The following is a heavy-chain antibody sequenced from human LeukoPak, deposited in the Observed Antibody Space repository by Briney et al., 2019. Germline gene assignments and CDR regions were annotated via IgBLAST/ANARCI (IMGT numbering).Heavy chain of an antibody. CDR3: ARGPRDVRYCSSTSCFNWFDT. CDR1: GGSFSGYY. J-gene: IGHJ5*02. CDR2: INQSGST. V-gene: IGHV4-34*01. D-gene: IGHD2-2*01. Sequence: SETLSLTCAVYGGSFSGYYWSWIRQPPGKGLEWIGEINQSGSTNYNPSLKSRVTISVDTSKNQFSLKLSSVTAADTAVYYCARGPRDVRYCSSTSCFNWFDTWGQGTLVTVSS.